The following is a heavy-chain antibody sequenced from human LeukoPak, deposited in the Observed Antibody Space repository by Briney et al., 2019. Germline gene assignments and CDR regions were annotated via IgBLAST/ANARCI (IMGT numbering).Heavy chain of an antibody. J-gene: IGHJ4*02. CDR2: ISGSGGST. CDR3: AKGERPVQFPFDY. CDR1: GFTFSSYA. Sequence: GGSLRLSCAVSGFTFSSYAMSWVRQAPGKGLEWVSAISGSGGSTYYADYVKGRFTISRDNSKDMLSLQMNRLRAEGTAVYYCAKGERPVQFPFDYCGARALGTVSS. D-gene: IGHD1-1*01. V-gene: IGHV3-23*01.